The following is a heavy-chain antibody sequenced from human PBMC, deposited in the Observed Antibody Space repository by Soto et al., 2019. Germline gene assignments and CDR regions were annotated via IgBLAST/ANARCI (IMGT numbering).Heavy chain of an antibody. CDR2: IYYSGST. V-gene: IGHV4-59*08. CDR1: GGSISSYY. D-gene: IGHD3-3*01. J-gene: IGHJ4*02. Sequence: SETLSLTCTVSGGSISSYYWSWIRQPPGKGLEWIGYIYYSGSTNYNPSLKSRVTISVDTSKNQFSLKLSSVTAADTAVYYCARQSASDSYYDFWSGYYTAPFDYWGREPWSPSPQ. CDR3: ARQSASDSYYDFWSGYYTAPFDY.